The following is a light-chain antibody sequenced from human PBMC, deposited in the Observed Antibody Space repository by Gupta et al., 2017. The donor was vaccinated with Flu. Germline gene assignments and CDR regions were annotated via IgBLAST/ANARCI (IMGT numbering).Light chain of an antibody. CDR1: QSVLYSSNNKNY. J-gene: IGKJ1*01. V-gene: IGKV4-1*01. CDR2: WAS. CDR3: QQYYATASWT. Sequence: DIVMTQSPDSLAVSLGERATINCKSSQSVLYSSNNKNYLAWYQQKPGQPPKLLIYWASARESGVPDRFSDSGSGTDFTLTISSLQAEDVAVYYCQQYYATASWTFGQGTKVEIK.